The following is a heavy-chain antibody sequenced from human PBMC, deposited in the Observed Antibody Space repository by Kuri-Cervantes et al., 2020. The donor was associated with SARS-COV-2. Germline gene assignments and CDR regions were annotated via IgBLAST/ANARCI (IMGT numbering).Heavy chain of an antibody. CDR1: GGTFSSYA. Sequence: SVKVSCKAPGGTFSSYAISWVRQAPGQGLEWMGGIIPIFGTANYAQKFQGRVTITADKSTSTAYMELSSLRSEDTAVYYCVSEPPETGDEDHSGYWGQGTLVTVSS. D-gene: IGHD7-27*01. CDR2: IIPIFGTA. J-gene: IGHJ4*02. CDR3: VSEPPETGDEDHSGY. V-gene: IGHV1-69*06.